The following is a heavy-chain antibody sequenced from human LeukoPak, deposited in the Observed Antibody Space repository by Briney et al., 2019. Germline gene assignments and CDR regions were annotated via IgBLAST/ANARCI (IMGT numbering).Heavy chain of an antibody. CDR3: ARGFNFPYSSRYWWFDP. J-gene: IGHJ5*02. CDR1: GGSFSGYY. Sequence: SVTLSLTCAVYGGSFSGYYWSWIRQPPGKGLEWIGEINHSGSTNYNPSLKSRVTISVDTSKNQFSLKLSSVTAADTAVYYCARGFNFPYSSRYWWFDPWGQGTLVTVSS. CDR2: INHSGST. V-gene: IGHV4-34*01. D-gene: IGHD6-13*01.